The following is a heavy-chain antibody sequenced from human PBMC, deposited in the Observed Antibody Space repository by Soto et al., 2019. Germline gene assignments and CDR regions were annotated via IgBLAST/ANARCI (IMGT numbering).Heavy chain of an antibody. CDR2: INYSGST. Sequence: SETLSLTCTVSGGSISSSNYYWGWIRQPPGKGLEWIGSINYSGSTYYNPSLKSRVTISVDTSKNQFSLKLSFMTAADTAVYYCARHLHESGGDYEPDAFDIWGQGTMVTVSS. J-gene: IGHJ3*02. D-gene: IGHD4-17*01. CDR1: GGSISSSNYY. CDR3: ARHLHESGGDYEPDAFDI. V-gene: IGHV4-39*01.